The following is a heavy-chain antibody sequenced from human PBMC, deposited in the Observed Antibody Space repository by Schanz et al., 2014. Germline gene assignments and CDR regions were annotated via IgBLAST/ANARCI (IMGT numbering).Heavy chain of an antibody. J-gene: IGHJ4*02. D-gene: IGHD6-13*01. Sequence: EVQLVESGGGLVKPGGSLRLSCAASTFTFSSDWMSWVRQARGKGLEWVSAMNESHSTIYYADSVRGRFTISRDNAENTLYLQMNSLRAGDAAVYYCARGLIAAAGGAFDYWGQGTLVAVSA. V-gene: IGHV3-23*04. CDR3: ARGLIAAAGGAFDY. CDR1: TFTFSSDW. CDR2: MNESHSTI.